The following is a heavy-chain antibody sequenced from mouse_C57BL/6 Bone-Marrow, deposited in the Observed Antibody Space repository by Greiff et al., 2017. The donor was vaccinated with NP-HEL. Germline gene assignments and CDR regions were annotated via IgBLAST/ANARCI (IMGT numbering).Heavy chain of an antibody. CDR1: GYTFTEYT. CDR2: FYPGSGSI. V-gene: IGHV1-62-2*01. J-gene: IGHJ2*01. D-gene: IGHD1-1*01. CDR3: ARALIYYYGRGGY. Sequence: VQLQESGAELVKPGASVKLSCKASGYTFTEYTIHWVKQRSGQGLEWIGWFYPGSGSIKYNEKFKDKATLTADKSSSTAYMQLSSLTTEDSAIYYCARALIYYYGRGGYWGQGTTLTVSS.